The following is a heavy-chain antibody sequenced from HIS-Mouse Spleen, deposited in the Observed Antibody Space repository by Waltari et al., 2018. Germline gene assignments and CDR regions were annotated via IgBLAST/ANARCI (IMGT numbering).Heavy chain of an antibody. CDR1: GGSISSSSYY. CDR2: ICYSGGT. J-gene: IGHJ2*01. Sequence: QLQLQESGPGLVKPSETLSLTCTVSGGSISSSSYYWGWIRQPPGKGLGGIGSICYSGGTYYNPALKSRVTISVDTAKNQCSLKLSSVTAADTAVYYCAREIPYSSSWYDWYFDLWGRGTLVTVSS. D-gene: IGHD6-13*01. V-gene: IGHV4-39*07. CDR3: AREIPYSSSWYDWYFDL.